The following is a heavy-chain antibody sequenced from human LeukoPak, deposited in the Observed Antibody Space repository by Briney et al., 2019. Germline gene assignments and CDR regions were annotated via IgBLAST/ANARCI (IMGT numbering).Heavy chain of an antibody. CDR3: AKKATLTTFDY. CDR2: ISGSTGST. Sequence: GGSLRLSCAASGFTFSNYAMNWVRQAPGKGLEWVSLISGSTGSTYCADSVKGRFTISRDNAKNSLCLQMDSLRAEDTAVYYCAKKATLTTFDYWGQGTLVTVSS. J-gene: IGHJ4*02. CDR1: GFTFSNYA. D-gene: IGHD4-11*01. V-gene: IGHV3-23*01.